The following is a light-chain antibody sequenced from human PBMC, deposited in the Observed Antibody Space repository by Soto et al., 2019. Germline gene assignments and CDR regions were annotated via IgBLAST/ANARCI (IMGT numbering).Light chain of an antibody. CDR3: QQSYSTLPLT. Sequence: DIQMTQSPSSLSASVGDRVTITCRASQSISSYLNWYQQKPGKAPTLLIYAAYSLKSGVTSRFSVSGSGTDFTLTISSLQPEDFATYYCQQSYSTLPLTFGGGTKVEIK. CDR2: AAY. CDR1: QSISSY. V-gene: IGKV1-39*01. J-gene: IGKJ4*01.